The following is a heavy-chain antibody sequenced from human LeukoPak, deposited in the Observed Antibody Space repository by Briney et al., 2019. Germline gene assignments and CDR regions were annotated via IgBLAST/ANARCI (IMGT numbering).Heavy chain of an antibody. Sequence: PSETLSLTCTVSGGSISSYYWSWIRQPPGKGLEWIGYIYYSGSTNYNPSLKSRVTISVDTSKNQFSLKLSSVTAADTAVYYCARYSDYGDRIDYWGQGTLVTVSS. CDR2: IYYSGST. J-gene: IGHJ4*02. V-gene: IGHV4-59*01. CDR3: ARYSDYGDRIDY. D-gene: IGHD4-17*01. CDR1: GGSISSYY.